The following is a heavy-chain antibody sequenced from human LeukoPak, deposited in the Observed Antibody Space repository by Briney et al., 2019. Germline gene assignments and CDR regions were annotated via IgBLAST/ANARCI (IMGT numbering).Heavy chain of an antibody. CDR2: INSDGSST. CDR3: ARRAGAYSHPYDY. Sequence: QSGGSLRLSCAASGFTFSSYWMHWVRQAPGKGLVWVSRINSDGSSTSYADSVKGRFTISRDNSKNTLYLQMNSLRAEDTAVYYCARRAGAYSHPYDYWAQGTLVTVSS. J-gene: IGHJ4*02. CDR1: GFTFSSYW. V-gene: IGHV3-74*01. D-gene: IGHD4/OR15-4a*01.